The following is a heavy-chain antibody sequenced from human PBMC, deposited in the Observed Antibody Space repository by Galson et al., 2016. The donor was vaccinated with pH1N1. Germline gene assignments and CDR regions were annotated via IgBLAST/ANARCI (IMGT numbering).Heavy chain of an antibody. CDR2: ILYNGNDK. V-gene: IGHV3-30*03. J-gene: IGHJ3*02. CDR1: GFTFSRHS. CDR3: ARDESGYGDSFPDVFDI. Sequence: SLRLSCAGSGFTFSRHSVNWVRQAPGKGLEWVGNILYNGNDKYYADSVKGRFTISRDSSMTTVHLQMVSVTVEDTAVYFCARDESGYGDSFPDVFDIWGQGTMVTVSS. D-gene: IGHD4-17*01.